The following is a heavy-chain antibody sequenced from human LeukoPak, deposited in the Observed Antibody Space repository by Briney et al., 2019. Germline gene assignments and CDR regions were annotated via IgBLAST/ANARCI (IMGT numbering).Heavy chain of an antibody. J-gene: IGHJ5*02. D-gene: IGHD4-17*01. Sequence: PSETLSLTCAVYGGSFSGYYWSWIRQPPGKGLEWIGEINHSGSTNYNPSLKSRVTISVDTSKNQFSLKLSSVTAADTAVYYCARDQKDKYGNWFDPWGQGTLVTVSS. CDR2: INHSGST. CDR1: GGSFSGYY. CDR3: ARDQKDKYGNWFDP. V-gene: IGHV4-34*01.